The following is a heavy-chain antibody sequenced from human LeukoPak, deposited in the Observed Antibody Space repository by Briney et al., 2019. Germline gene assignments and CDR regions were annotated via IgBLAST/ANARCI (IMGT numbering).Heavy chain of an antibody. CDR3: TTQRSRITMVRGVIRSDH. D-gene: IGHD3-10*01. J-gene: IGHJ4*02. CDR2: IKQDGSEK. Sequence: GGSLRLSCAASGFTFSSYWMSWVRQAPGKGLEWVANIKQDGSEKYYVDSVKGRFTISRDNAKNSLYLQMNSLRAEDTAVYYCTTQRSRITMVRGVIRSDHWGQGTLVTVSS. CDR1: GFTFSSYW. V-gene: IGHV3-7*05.